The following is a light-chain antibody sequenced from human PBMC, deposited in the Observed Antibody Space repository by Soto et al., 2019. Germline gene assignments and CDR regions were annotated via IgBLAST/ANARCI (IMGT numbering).Light chain of an antibody. CDR3: GSYTSTDTPFV. CDR2: EVS. V-gene: IGLV2-14*01. J-gene: IGLJ1*01. CDR1: STDVGGYNY. Sequence: QSVLAQPSSVSGSPGQSITISCTGTSTDVGGYNYVSWYQHHPGKGPKLIIYEVSNRPSGVSDRFSGSKSGNKASLIISNLEAEDESDYYCGSYTSTDTPFVFGTGTKFT.